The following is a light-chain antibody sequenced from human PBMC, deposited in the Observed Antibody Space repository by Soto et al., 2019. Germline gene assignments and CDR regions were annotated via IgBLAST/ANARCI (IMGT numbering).Light chain of an antibody. CDR3: SSKRDSSTLFV. Sequence: HSVLTQPASVSGSPGQSITISCTGTSSDVGAYNYVSWYQHHPGKVTKLLIYEVTNRPSGVSDRFSGSKSGNTASLTISGLQAEDEADYYCSSKRDSSTLFVFGTGTKV. V-gene: IGLV2-14*01. CDR2: EVT. J-gene: IGLJ1*01. CDR1: SSDVGAYNY.